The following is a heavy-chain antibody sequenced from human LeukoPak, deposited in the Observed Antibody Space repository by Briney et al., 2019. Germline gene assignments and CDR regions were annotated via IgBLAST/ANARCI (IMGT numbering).Heavy chain of an antibody. J-gene: IGHJ4*02. Sequence: ASVKVSCKASGYTLTVYHMHWVRQAPGQGLEWMGWINPNSGDTNYAQKFQGRVTMTRDTSISTAYMELSRLRSDDTAVYYCARVWQWLGDWGQGTLVTVSS. V-gene: IGHV1-2*02. CDR2: INPNSGDT. D-gene: IGHD6-19*01. CDR3: ARVWQWLGD. CDR1: GYTLTVYH.